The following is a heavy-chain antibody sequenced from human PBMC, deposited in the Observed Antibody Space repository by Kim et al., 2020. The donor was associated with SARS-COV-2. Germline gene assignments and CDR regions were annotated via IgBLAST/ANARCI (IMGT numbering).Heavy chain of an antibody. Sequence: SQKFQGRVTITRDTSASTAYMELSSLRSEDTAVYYCARDRTGYSSGWYDYWGQGTLVTVSS. J-gene: IGHJ4*02. CDR3: ARDRTGYSSGWYDY. D-gene: IGHD6-19*01. V-gene: IGHV1-3*01.